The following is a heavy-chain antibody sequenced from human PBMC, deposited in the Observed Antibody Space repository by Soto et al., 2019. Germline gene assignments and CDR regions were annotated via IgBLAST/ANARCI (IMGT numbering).Heavy chain of an antibody. Sequence: EVQLVESGGGLVQPGGSLRLSCAASGFTFSSYWMSWVRQAPGKGLEWVANIRQDGSDKYYVDSVKGRFTISRDNSKNSLYLQMNSRRAEDTAIYYCASPQQWLGQRGDFDYWGQGTRVTVSS. D-gene: IGHD6-19*01. J-gene: IGHJ4*02. CDR2: IRQDGSDK. V-gene: IGHV3-7*05. CDR3: ASPQQWLGQRGDFDY. CDR1: GFTFSSYW.